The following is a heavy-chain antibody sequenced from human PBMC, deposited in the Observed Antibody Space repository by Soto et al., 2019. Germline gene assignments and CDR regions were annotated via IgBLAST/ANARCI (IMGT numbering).Heavy chain of an antibody. J-gene: IGHJ6*01. D-gene: IGHD3-16*01. V-gene: IGHV5-10-1*01. CDR1: GYSFTSYL. CDR2: IDPSDSYT. CDR3: ATLGRDYYGMDV. Sequence: PGESPKISCKGSGYSFTSYLISWVRQMPGKGLEWMGSIDPSDSYTNYSPSFQGHVTISADKSISTAYLQWSSLKASHTAMYYCATLGRDYYGMDVWGQGTTVTVSS.